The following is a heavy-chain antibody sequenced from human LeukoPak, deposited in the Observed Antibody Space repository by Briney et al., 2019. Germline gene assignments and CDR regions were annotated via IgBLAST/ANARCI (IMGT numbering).Heavy chain of an antibody. V-gene: IGHV3-48*03. CDR2: ISSSGSTI. J-gene: IGHJ4*02. D-gene: IGHD1-26*01. CDR3: ARKISGSYYEYLDY. CDR1: GFTFSTYE. Sequence: GGSLRLSCAASGFTFSTYEFNWVCQAPGKGLEWVSYISSSGSTIYYADSVKGRFTVSRDNPKSSLYLQMYSLRAEDTAIYYCARKISGSYYEYLDYWGQGTLVTVSS.